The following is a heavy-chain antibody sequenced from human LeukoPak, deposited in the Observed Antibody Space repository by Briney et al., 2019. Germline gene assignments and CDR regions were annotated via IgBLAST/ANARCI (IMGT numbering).Heavy chain of an antibody. CDR2: IYYSGST. J-gene: IGHJ4*02. D-gene: IGHD1-1*01. CDR3: ARFREHLRRMRGHVEYYFDY. CDR1: GGSISSSSYY. Sequence: SETLSLTCTVSGGSISSSSYYWGWIRQPPGKGLEWIGSIYYSGSTFYTPSFKSRVTISVDTSKNQFSLKLSSVTAADTAVYYCARFREHLRRMRGHVEYYFDYWGQGTLVTVSS. V-gene: IGHV4-39*01.